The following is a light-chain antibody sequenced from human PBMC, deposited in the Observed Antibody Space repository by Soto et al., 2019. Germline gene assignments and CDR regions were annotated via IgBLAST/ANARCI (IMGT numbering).Light chain of an antibody. V-gene: IGLV2-23*01. CDR3: CSYAGSSRSPYV. CDR2: EGS. Sequence: QSALTQPASVSGSPGQSITISCTGTSSDVGSYNLVSWYQQHPGKAPKLMIYEGSKRPSGVSNRFSGSKSGNTASLTISGLQAEDEADYYCCSYAGSSRSPYVFGTGTKVTVL. CDR1: SSDVGSYNL. J-gene: IGLJ1*01.